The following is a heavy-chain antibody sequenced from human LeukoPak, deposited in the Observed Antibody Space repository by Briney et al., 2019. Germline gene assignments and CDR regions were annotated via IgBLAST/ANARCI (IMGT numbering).Heavy chain of an antibody. V-gene: IGHV4-4*02. J-gene: IGHJ4*02. CDR3: ARDLGDGYNSVGY. Sequence: SETLSLTCAVSGGSISSSNWWSWVRQPPGKGLEWIGEIYHSGSTNYNPSLKSRVTISVDKSKNQFSLKLSSVTAADMAVYYCARDLGDGYNSVGYWGQGTLVTVSS. D-gene: IGHD5-24*01. CDR1: GGSISSSNW. CDR2: IYHSGST.